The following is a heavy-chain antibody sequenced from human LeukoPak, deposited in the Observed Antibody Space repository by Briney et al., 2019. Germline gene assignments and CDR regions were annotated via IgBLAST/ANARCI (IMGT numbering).Heavy chain of an antibody. D-gene: IGHD3-22*01. Sequence: ASVKVSCKASGGTFSSYAISWVRQAPGQGLEWMGRINPNSGGTNYAQKFQGRVTMTRDTSISTAYVELSRLRSDDTAVYYCARVGYYDSSGYLDYWGQGTLVTVSS. CDR2: INPNSGGT. V-gene: IGHV1-2*06. CDR3: ARVGYYDSSGYLDY. J-gene: IGHJ4*02. CDR1: GGTFSSYA.